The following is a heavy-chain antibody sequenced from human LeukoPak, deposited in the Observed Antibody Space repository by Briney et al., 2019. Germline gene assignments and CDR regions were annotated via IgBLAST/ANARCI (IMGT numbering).Heavy chain of an antibody. CDR3: ARGRPAAGQSFFDY. V-gene: IGHV3-7*01. Sequence: GGSLRLSCAVSGFTFSNYWMSWVRQAPGKGLEWVASIEQDGSGTYYVDSVKGRFTISRDNAKNSLYLQMNSLRAEDTAVYYCARGRPAAGQSFFDYWGQGTLVTVSS. CDR1: GFTFSNYW. CDR2: IEQDGSGT. J-gene: IGHJ4*02. D-gene: IGHD6-13*01.